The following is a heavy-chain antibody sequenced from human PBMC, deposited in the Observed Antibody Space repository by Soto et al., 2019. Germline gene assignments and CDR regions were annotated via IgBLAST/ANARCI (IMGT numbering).Heavy chain of an antibody. Sequence: PGESLKISCKGSGYSFTSYWISWVRQMPGKGLEWMGRIDPSDSYTNYSPSFQGHVTISADKSISTAYLQWSSLKASDTAMYYCARHSSVGYCSGGSCYRDRSNYYYYGMDVWGQGTTVTVSS. CDR1: GYSFTSYW. CDR2: IDPSDSYT. D-gene: IGHD2-15*01. J-gene: IGHJ6*02. CDR3: ARHSSVGYCSGGSCYRDRSNYYYYGMDV. V-gene: IGHV5-10-1*01.